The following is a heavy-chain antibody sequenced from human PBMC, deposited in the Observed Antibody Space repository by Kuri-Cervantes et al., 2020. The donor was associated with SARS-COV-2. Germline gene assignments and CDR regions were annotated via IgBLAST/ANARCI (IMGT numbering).Heavy chain of an antibody. D-gene: IGHD2-2*02. CDR1: GFTFSSHW. CDR3: AGGGGYTGPNNYWFDP. Sequence: GESLKISCAASGFTFSSHWMYWVRQVPGKGLVWVSRSNSDGTFTTYADSVEGRFTISRDNAKNTLYLQMNSLRAEDTALYYCAGGGGYTGPNNYWFDPWGQGTLVTVSS. V-gene: IGHV3-74*03. CDR2: SNSDGTFT. J-gene: IGHJ5*02.